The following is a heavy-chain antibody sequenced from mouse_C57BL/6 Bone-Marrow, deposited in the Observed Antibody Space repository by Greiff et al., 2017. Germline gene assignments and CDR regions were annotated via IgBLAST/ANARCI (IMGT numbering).Heavy chain of an antibody. V-gene: IGHV6-3*01. CDR2: IRLKSDNYAT. Sequence: EVKLMESGGGLVQPGGSMKLSCVASGFTFSNYWMNWVRQSPEKGLEWVAQIRLKSDNYATHYAESVKGRFTISRDDSKSSVYLQMINLRAEDTGIYYCTGNSNYWYFDVWGTGTTVTVSS. J-gene: IGHJ1*03. CDR3: TGNSNYWYFDV. CDR1: GFTFSNYW. D-gene: IGHD2-5*01.